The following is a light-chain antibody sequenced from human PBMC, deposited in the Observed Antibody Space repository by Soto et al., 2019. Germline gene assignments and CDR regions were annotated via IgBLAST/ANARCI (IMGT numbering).Light chain of an antibody. CDR1: SSDVGSYNL. V-gene: IGLV2-23*01. Sequence: QSVLTQPASVSGSPGQSITISCTGTSSDVGSYNLVSWYQQHPGKAPKLMIYEGSKRPSGVSNRFSGSKSGNRASLTISGLQAEDEADYYCCSYAGSSTHVVFGGGTKLTVL. CDR3: CSYAGSSTHVV. J-gene: IGLJ2*01. CDR2: EGS.